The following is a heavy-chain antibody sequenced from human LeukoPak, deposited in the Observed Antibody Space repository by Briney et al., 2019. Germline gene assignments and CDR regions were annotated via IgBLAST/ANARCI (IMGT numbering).Heavy chain of an antibody. CDR3: ARAAYSSDSFDY. CDR2: INHSGST. V-gene: IGHV4-34*01. D-gene: IGHD6-19*01. J-gene: IGHJ4*02. Sequence: PSETLSLTCAVYGGSFSGYYWSWVRQPPGKGLEWLGEINHSGSTNYNPSLKSRVTTSVDTSRNQFSLRLSTVPAADTAVYYCARAAYSSDSFDYWGQGTLVTASS. CDR1: GGSFSGYY.